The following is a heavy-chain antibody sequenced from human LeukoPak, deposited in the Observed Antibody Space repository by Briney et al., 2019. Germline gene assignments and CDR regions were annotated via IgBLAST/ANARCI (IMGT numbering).Heavy chain of an antibody. CDR2: IKQDGSEK. V-gene: IGHV3-7*01. CDR1: GFTFSSYW. CDR3: ARVPGLLRYFDWLLAAENDY. J-gene: IGHJ4*02. D-gene: IGHD3-9*01. Sequence: GGSLRLSCAASGFTFSSYWMSWVRQAPGKGLEWVANIKQDGSEKYYVDSVKGRFTISRDNAKNSLHLQMNSLRAEDTAVYYCARVPGLLRYFDWLLAAENDYWGQGTLVTVSS.